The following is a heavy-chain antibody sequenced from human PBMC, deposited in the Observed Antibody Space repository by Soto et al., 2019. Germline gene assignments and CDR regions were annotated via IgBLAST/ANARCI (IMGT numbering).Heavy chain of an antibody. CDR3: ARSSTTYYYDSSGYYDY. CDR1: GYIFTKYC. J-gene: IGHJ4*02. V-gene: IGHV5-51*01. CDR2: IYSGDSYT. Sequence: PGECVNSLCQGRGYIFTKYCLVWVVQMRGKRLESMGIIYSGDSYTIYSPSFQCQVTISAEKSISTAYLQWRSLRAEDTGVYYCARSSTTYYYDSSGYYDYWGQGTLVTVSS. D-gene: IGHD3-22*01.